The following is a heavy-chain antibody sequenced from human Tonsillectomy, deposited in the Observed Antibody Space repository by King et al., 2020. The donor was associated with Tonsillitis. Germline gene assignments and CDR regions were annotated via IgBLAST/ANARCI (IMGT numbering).Heavy chain of an antibody. D-gene: IGHD5-18*01. CDR3: GRVVSGGYSYRYFYYGMDV. Sequence: QLQESGPGLVKPSGTLSVTCAVSGGSVSSTTWWSWVRLPPGKGLEWIGEIFHDGSTNYNPYLKSRVTTSVDKSKNQFSLTRSSVTAADTAVYYCGRVVSGGYSYRYFYYGMDVWGQGTTVTVAS. CDR1: GGSVSSTTW. V-gene: IGHV4-4*02. J-gene: IGHJ6*02. CDR2: IFHDGST.